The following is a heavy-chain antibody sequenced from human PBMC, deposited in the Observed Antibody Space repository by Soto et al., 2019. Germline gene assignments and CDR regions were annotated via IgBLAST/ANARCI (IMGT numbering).Heavy chain of an antibody. CDR3: AKVAVRGCSSTSCPDWGWYYYYGMDV. CDR2: ISYDGSNK. CDR1: GFTFSSYG. V-gene: IGHV3-30*18. Sequence: GGSLRLSCAASGFTFSSYGMHWVRQAPGKGLEWVAVISYDGSNKYYADSVKGRFTISRDNSKNTLYLQMNSLRAEDTAVYYWAKVAVRGCSSTSCPDWGWYYYYGMDVWGQGTTVTVSS. D-gene: IGHD2-2*01. J-gene: IGHJ6*02.